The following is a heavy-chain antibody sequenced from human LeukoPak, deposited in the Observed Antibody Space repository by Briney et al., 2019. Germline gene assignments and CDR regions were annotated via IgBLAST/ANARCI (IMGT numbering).Heavy chain of an antibody. CDR2: INPKSGDT. CDR1: GYTFTGYY. J-gene: IGHJ6*03. Sequence: ASVKVSCKASGYTFTGYYMHWVRQAPGQGLEWMGWINPKSGDTNYAQKFQGRVTMTRDTSISTAYMEVSRLRSDDTAMYCCARAFCSIDTCYFYMDVWGKGTMVTVSS. V-gene: IGHV1-2*02. CDR3: ARAFCSIDTCYFYMDV. D-gene: IGHD2-15*01.